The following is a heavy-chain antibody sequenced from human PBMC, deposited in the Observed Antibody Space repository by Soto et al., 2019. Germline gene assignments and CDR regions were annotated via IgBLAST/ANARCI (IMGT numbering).Heavy chain of an antibody. V-gene: IGHV3-48*01. CDR2: ITSSSSTI. CDR3: ARPHYYGSGSYYP. J-gene: IGHJ5*02. CDR1: GFTFSYYN. Sequence: GGSLRLSCAASGFTFSYYNMNWVRQAPGKGLEWVSYITSSSSTIYYADSVKGRFTISRDNAKNSLYLQMNSLRAEDTAVYYCARPHYYGSGSYYPLGQGTLVTVSS. D-gene: IGHD3-10*01.